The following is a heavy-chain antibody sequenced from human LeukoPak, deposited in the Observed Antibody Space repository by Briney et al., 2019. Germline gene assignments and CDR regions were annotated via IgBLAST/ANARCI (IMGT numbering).Heavy chain of an antibody. D-gene: IGHD3-10*01. CDR1: GGTFSSYA. Sequence: ASVKVSCKASGGTFSSYAISWVRQAPGQGLEWMGWINPNSGGTNYAQKFQGRVTMTRDTSISTAYMELSRLRSDDTAVYYCARESMVRGGTFDYWGQGTLVTVTS. V-gene: IGHV1-2*02. CDR3: ARESMVRGGTFDY. CDR2: INPNSGGT. J-gene: IGHJ4*02.